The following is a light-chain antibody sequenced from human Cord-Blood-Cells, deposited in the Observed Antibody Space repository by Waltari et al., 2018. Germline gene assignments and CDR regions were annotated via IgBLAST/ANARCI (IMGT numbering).Light chain of an antibody. V-gene: IGLV2-14*03. Sequence: QSALTPPASVSGSTGQSITISCTGTSSDVGGYNSVSWYQQHPGKAPKLMIYDVSNRPSGVSNRFSGSKSGNTASLTISGLQAEDEADYYCSSYTSSSTWVFGGGTKLTVL. CDR3: SSYTSSSTWV. CDR2: DVS. CDR1: SSDVGGYNS. J-gene: IGLJ3*02.